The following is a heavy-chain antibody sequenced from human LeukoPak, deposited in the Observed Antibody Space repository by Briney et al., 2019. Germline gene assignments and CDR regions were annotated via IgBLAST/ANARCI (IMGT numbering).Heavy chain of an antibody. D-gene: IGHD5-18*01. CDR3: AGTKGYSYGYFGSYYYYMDV. Sequence: PSETLSLTCTVSGYSIRSGYYWGWIRQPPGKGLEWIGSIYHSGNTYYNPSLKSRVTISVDTSKNQFSLKLSSVTAADTAVYYCAGTKGYSYGYFGSYYYYMDVWGKGTTVTISS. V-gene: IGHV4-38-2*02. CDR2: IYHSGNT. J-gene: IGHJ6*03. CDR1: GYSIRSGYY.